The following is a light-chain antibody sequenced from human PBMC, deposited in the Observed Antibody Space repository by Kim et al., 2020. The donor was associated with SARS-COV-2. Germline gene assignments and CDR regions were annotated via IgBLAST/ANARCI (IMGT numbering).Light chain of an antibody. CDR3: QQYNNWPPLT. V-gene: IGKV3-15*01. CDR1: QSVSSN. CDR2: GAS. Sequence: SAGERATLSCRASQSVSSNLAWYQQKPGQAHRLLIYGASTRATGIPARFSGSGSGTEFTLTISSLQSEDFAVYYCQQYNNWPPLTFGGGTKVDIK. J-gene: IGKJ4*01.